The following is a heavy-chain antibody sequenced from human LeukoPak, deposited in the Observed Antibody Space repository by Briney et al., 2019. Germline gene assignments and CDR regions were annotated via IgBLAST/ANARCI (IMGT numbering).Heavy chain of an antibody. Sequence: PGGSLRLSCAASGFTFSSYSMNWVRQAPGKGLEWVSSISSSTSYIYYADSVKGRFTISRDNAKNSLYLQMNSLGAEDTAVYYCARSGGGDYYYYMDVRGKGTTVTVSS. CDR1: GFTFSSYS. CDR3: ARSGGGDYYYYMDV. CDR2: ISSSTSYI. V-gene: IGHV3-21*01. J-gene: IGHJ6*03. D-gene: IGHD2-21*01.